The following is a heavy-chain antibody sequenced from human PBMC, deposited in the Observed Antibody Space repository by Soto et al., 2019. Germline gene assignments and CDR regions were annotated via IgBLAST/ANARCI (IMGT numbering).Heavy chain of an antibody. Sequence: QVQLQESGPGLVKPSETLSLSCTVSGDSIHPYYWTWIRQAPGKGLEYIGYVHYTGNTKYNPSLGGRVTISLDTSKSQISLKVGAVTAADTAVYYCARTITGYAFDFWGQGTLVAVSS. CDR3: ARTITGYAFDF. CDR1: GDSIHPYY. CDR2: VHYTGNT. V-gene: IGHV4-59*12. D-gene: IGHD5-12*01. J-gene: IGHJ4*02.